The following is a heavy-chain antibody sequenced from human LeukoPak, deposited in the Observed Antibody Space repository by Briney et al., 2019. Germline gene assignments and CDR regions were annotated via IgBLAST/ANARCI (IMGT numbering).Heavy chain of an antibody. Sequence: GGSLRLSCAASGLTFSIYAMSCVRQAPGKGLEWVSAISGSGGSTYYADSVKGRFTISRDNSKNTLYLQMNSLRAEDTAVYYCAKELKIAVVGTVAFDIWGQGTMVTVSS. CDR2: ISGSGGST. D-gene: IGHD6-13*01. V-gene: IGHV3-23*01. J-gene: IGHJ3*02. CDR3: AKELKIAVVGTVAFDI. CDR1: GLTFSIYA.